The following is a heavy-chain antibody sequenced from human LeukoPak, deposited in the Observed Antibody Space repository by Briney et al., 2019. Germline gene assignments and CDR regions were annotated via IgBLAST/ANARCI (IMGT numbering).Heavy chain of an antibody. Sequence: PGGSLRLSCAASGFTFSSYEMNWVRQAPGKGLEWISYISASGTITHYADSVEGRFTISRDNAKNSLYLQMNSLRAEDTAVYYCARDGTPIHGSSWPYYYCYMDVWGKGTTVTISS. J-gene: IGHJ6*03. CDR2: ISASGTIT. CDR1: GFTFSSYE. CDR3: ARDGTPIHGSSWPYYYCYMDV. V-gene: IGHV3-48*03. D-gene: IGHD6-13*01.